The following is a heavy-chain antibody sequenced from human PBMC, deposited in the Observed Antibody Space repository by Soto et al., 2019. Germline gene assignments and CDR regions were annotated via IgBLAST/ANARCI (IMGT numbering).Heavy chain of an antibody. Sequence: ASVKVSCKASGYTFTSYGISWVRQAPGQGLEWMGWISAYNGNTNYAQKLQGRVTMTTDTSTSTAYMELRSLRSDDTAVYYCARDYGIAAAGLRTNQDAFDIWGQGTMVTVAS. J-gene: IGHJ3*02. CDR2: ISAYNGNT. CDR3: ARDYGIAAAGLRTNQDAFDI. D-gene: IGHD6-13*01. V-gene: IGHV1-18*01. CDR1: GYTFTSYG.